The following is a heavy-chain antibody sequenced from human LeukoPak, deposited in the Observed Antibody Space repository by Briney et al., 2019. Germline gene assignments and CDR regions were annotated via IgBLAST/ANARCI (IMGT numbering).Heavy chain of an antibody. CDR1: GFTFSSYA. CDR3: ARAKNYDYSLWDV. D-gene: IGHD3-3*01. CDR2: ISSSGTTI. Sequence: LSCAASGFTFSSYAMSWIRQAPGKGLEWVSYISSSGTTIYYAGSVKGRFTISRDNAENSRYLQMNSLRAEDTAVYYCARAKNYDYSLWDVWGQGTTVTVSS. V-gene: IGHV3-11*01. J-gene: IGHJ6*01.